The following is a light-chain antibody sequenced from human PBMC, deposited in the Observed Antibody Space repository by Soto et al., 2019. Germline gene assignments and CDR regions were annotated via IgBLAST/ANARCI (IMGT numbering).Light chain of an antibody. CDR3: QQRSNWPPTWT. J-gene: IGKJ1*01. CDR1: QSVSSY. Sequence: EIVLTQSPATLSLSPGERATLSCRASQSVSSYLAWYQQKPGQAPRLLIYDASNRATGIPARFSGSGSGTDFTLTISSLEPEDFAVYYCQQRSNWPPTWTFGQGTEVEIK. CDR2: DAS. V-gene: IGKV3-11*01.